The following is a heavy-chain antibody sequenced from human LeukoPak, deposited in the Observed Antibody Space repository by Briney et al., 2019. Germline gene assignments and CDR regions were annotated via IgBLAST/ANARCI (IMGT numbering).Heavy chain of an antibody. CDR2: IYYSGST. CDR3: ARDRVRSDGYSTRPIWFDY. Sequence: PSETLSLTCTVSGGSISSSSYYWGWIRQPPGKGLEWIGSIYYSGSTYYNPSLKSRVTISVDTSKNQFSLKLSSVTAADTAVYYCARDRVRSDGYSTRPIWFDYWGQGTLVTVSS. J-gene: IGHJ4*02. CDR1: GGSISSSSYY. V-gene: IGHV4-39*07. D-gene: IGHD5-24*01.